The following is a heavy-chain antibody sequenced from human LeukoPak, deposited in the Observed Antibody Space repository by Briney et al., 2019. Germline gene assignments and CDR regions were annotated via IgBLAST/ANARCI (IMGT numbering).Heavy chain of an antibody. CDR1: GFTFSSFA. CDR2: ISYDGSNK. CDR3: AKDPKYSSSWYENYYYYGMDV. J-gene: IGHJ6*02. D-gene: IGHD6-13*01. Sequence: GGSLRLSCAASGFTFSSFAMTWVRQAPGKGLEWVAVISYDGSNKYYADSVKGRFTISRDNSKNTLYLQMSSLRAEDTAVYYCAKDPKYSSSWYENYYYYGMDVWGQGTTVTVSS. V-gene: IGHV3-30*18.